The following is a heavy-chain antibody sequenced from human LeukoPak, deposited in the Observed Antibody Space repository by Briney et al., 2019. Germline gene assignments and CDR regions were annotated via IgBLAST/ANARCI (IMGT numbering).Heavy chain of an antibody. CDR3: ARGPGPLQLERLEAFDI. J-gene: IGHJ3*02. Sequence: PSETLSLTCTVSGGSTNTDYWSWIRQPAGKGLEWLGRIYSSGSTDYNPSLISRVLMSLDTSQNQFSLRLRSATAADTAVYYCARGPGPLQLERLEAFDIWGQGTVVTVSS. V-gene: IGHV4-4*07. CDR2: IYSSGST. CDR1: GGSTNTDY. D-gene: IGHD1-1*01.